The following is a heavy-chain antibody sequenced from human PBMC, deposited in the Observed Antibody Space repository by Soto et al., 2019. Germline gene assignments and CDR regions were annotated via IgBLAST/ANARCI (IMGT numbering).Heavy chain of an antibody. CDR1: GFTFNRYG. CDR3: AKRPGLAHFDY. J-gene: IGHJ4*02. CDR2: ISGSGGST. V-gene: IGHV3-23*01. Sequence: GGSLRLSCAASGFTFNRYGMNWVRRAPGRGLEWVSTISGSGGSTYYADSVKGRFTISRDNSKNTLYLQMNSLRAEDTAVYYCAKRPGLAHFDYWGQGTLVTVSS. D-gene: IGHD6-25*01.